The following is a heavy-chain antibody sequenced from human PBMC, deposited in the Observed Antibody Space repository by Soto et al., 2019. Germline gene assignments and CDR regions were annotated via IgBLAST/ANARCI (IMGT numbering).Heavy chain of an antibody. D-gene: IGHD1-26*01. CDR2: ISSSGSST. CDR3: AMAGELYYFDY. CDR1: ELPFSHYA. Sequence: EVQLLESGGGLVQPGGSLRLPCAASELPFSHYALSGFGQLPGKGREWVSSISSSGSSTYYADSVKGRVTISTDHSKNILYLQMDNLRVEDTAIYYCAMAGELYYFDYRGQGTLVSVSS. J-gene: IGHJ4*02. V-gene: IGHV3-23*01.